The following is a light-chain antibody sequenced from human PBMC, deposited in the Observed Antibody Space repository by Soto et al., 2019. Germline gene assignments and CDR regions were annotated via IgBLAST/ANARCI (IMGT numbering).Light chain of an antibody. CDR2: GAS. V-gene: IGKV3-15*01. J-gene: IGKJ1*01. Sequence: EIVMTQSPATLSVSPGERATLSCRASQSVSSDLAWYQQKPGQAPRLVIYGASTRATGVPARFSGSGSGTEFTLTISSLQSEDFAVYYCQQYNNWPRTFGQGTKV. CDR1: QSVSSD. CDR3: QQYNNWPRT.